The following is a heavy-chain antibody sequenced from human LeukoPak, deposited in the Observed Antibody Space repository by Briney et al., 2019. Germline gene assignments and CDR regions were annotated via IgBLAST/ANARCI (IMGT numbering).Heavy chain of an antibody. J-gene: IGHJ4*02. CDR3: ARHDGYYPDY. V-gene: IGHV3-33*01. Sequence: GGSLRLSCAASGFTFSSYGMRWVRQAPGKGLEWVAVIWYDGSNKYYADSVKGRFIISRDNSKNTLYLQMNSLRAEDTAVYYCARHDGYYPDYWGQGTLVTVSS. D-gene: IGHD3-3*01. CDR1: GFTFSSYG. CDR2: IWYDGSNK.